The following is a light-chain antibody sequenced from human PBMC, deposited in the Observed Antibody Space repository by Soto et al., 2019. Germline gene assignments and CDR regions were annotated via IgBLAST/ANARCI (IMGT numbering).Light chain of an antibody. V-gene: IGKV1-27*01. CDR3: QKYSSVIT. CDR1: QGISSY. J-gene: IGKJ5*01. CDR2: AAS. Sequence: DIQMTQSPSSLSASVGDRVTITCRASQGISSYLAWYQQKLGKVPKLLISAASTLQSGVPTRFSGSGSGTDFTLTSSSLQPEYVATYYCQKYSSVITFGQGTRLEIK.